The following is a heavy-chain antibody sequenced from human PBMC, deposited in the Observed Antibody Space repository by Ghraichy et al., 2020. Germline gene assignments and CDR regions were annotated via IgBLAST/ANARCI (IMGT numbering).Heavy chain of an antibody. J-gene: IGHJ6*02. D-gene: IGHD3-10*01. CDR1: GFTFSSYA. CDR3: AKDRVPEKLWFGPYLPAYYYYYGMDV. CDR2: ISGSGGST. V-gene: IGHV3-23*01. Sequence: GGSLRLSCAASGFTFSSYAMSWVRQAPGKGLEWVSAISGSGGSTYYADSVKGRFTISRDNSKNTLYLQMNSLRAEDTAVYYCAKDRVPEKLWFGPYLPAYYYYYGMDVWGQGTTVTVSS.